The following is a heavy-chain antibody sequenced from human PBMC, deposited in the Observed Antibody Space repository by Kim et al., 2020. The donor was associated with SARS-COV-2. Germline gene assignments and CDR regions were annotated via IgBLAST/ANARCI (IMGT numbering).Heavy chain of an antibody. D-gene: IGHD3-16*01. Sequence: QTLSLTCAISGDSVSSNSATWTWIRQSPSRGLEWLGRTYYSSKWYSDYAISVKSPITINLDTSKNQFSLQLDSVTPEDTAVYYCAREGGRTYYMDVWGKGTTVTVSS. CDR3: AREGGRTYYMDV. J-gene: IGHJ6*03. CDR1: GDSVSSNSAT. V-gene: IGHV6-1*01. CDR2: TYYSSKWYS.